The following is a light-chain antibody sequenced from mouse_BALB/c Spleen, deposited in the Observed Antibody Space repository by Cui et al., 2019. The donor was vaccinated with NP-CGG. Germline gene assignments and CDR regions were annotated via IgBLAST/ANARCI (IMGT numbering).Light chain of an antibody. CDR1: TGAVTTSNY. V-gene: IGLV1*01. J-gene: IGLJ1*01. CDR2: GTN. Sequence: VLTHESPLTTSPGETVTLTCRSSTGAVTTSNYANWVQEKPDHLFTGLIGGTNNRAPGVPARFSGSLIGDKAALTITGAQTEDEAIYFCALWYSNHWVFGGGTKLTVL. CDR3: ALWYSNHWV.